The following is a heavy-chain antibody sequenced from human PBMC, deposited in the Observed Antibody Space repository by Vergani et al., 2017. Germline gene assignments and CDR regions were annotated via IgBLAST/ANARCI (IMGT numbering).Heavy chain of an antibody. Sequence: EVHLLESGGGLVQSGGSLRLSCAASGFTFSNSAVSWVRQAPGRGLAWVSSISGPGLSTYYADSVKGRFSISRDNSKNTVDLEMNSLRAEDTAVYFCARDTYSNSQYHYGMDVWGQGITVTVSS. V-gene: IGHV3-23*01. CDR3: ARDTYSNSQYHYGMDV. J-gene: IGHJ6*02. D-gene: IGHD2/OR15-2a*01. CDR2: ISGPGLST. CDR1: GFTFSNSA.